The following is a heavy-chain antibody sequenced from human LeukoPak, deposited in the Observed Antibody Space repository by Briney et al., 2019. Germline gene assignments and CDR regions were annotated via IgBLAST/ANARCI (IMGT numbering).Heavy chain of an antibody. CDR2: ISSSSSYI. V-gene: IGHV3-21*01. Sequence: GGSLRLSCAASGFTFSRYSMNWVRQAPGKGLEWVSSISSSSSYIYYADSVKGRFTISRDNAKNSLYLQMNSLRAEDTAVYYCASSVAIGTRADYWGQGTLVTVSS. J-gene: IGHJ4*02. D-gene: IGHD6-19*01. CDR3: ASSVAIGTRADY. CDR1: GFTFSRYS.